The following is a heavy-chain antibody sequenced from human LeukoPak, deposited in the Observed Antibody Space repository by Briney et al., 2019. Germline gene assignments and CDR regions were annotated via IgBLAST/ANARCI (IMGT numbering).Heavy chain of an antibody. CDR1: GFTSSSYG. J-gene: IGHJ4*02. CDR2: ISYDGSNK. V-gene: IGHV3-30*18. D-gene: IGHD3-22*01. CDR3: AKGYYDSTSLDY. Sequence: QPGGSLRLSCAASGFTSSSYGMHWVRQAPGKGLEWVAVISYDGSNKYYADSVKGRFTIPRDNSKNTLYLQMNSLRAEDTAVYYCAKGYYDSTSLDYWGQGTLVTVSS.